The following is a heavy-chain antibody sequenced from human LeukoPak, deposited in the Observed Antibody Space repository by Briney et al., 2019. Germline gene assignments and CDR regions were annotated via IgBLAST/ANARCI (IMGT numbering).Heavy chain of an antibody. J-gene: IGHJ6*02. CDR1: GFTFNRYG. CDR3: AKGSSSFYYYYGMDV. D-gene: IGHD6-13*01. Sequence: PGGSLRLSCAASGFTFNRYGMHWVRQAPGKGLEWVAVISYDGSNKYYADSVKGRFTISRDNSKNTLYLQMNSLRAEDTAVYYCAKGSSSFYYYYGMDVWGQGTTVTVSS. CDR2: ISYDGSNK. V-gene: IGHV3-30*18.